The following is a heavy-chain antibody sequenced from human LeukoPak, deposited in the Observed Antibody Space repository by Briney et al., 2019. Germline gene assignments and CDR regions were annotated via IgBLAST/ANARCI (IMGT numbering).Heavy chain of an antibody. V-gene: IGHV3-7*05. CDR3: ARDSRGYPY. CDR1: GLTLSNYW. CDR2: INQDGSEK. D-gene: IGHD3-22*01. J-gene: IGHJ4*02. Sequence: PGGSLRLSCAASGLTLSNYWMTWVRQAPGKGLEWVANINQDGSEKNYVDSVEGRFTISRDNAKNSLYLEMNSLRAEDMGVYYCARDSRGYPYWGQGTLVTVSS.